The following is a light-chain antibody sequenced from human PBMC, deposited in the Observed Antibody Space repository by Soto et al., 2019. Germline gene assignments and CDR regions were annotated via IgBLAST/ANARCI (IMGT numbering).Light chain of an antibody. CDR2: WAS. V-gene: IGKV4-1*01. CDR1: QSVLYSPNNKNY. J-gene: IGKJ1*01. Sequence: DIVMTQSPDSLVVSLGERATINCKSSQSVLYSPNNKNYLAWYQHKPGQPPKMLIYWASIRESGVPDRFSGSGSGTDFTLTISSLQSEDVAVYYCQQYYTNSWSFGQGTKVEIK. CDR3: QQYYTNSWS.